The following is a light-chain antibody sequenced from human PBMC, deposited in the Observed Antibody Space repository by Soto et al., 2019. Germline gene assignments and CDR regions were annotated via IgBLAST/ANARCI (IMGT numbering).Light chain of an antibody. CDR2: AVS. J-gene: IGKJ4*01. Sequence: IQLTQSPSFLSAYVGDRVNITCRASQGISSYLAWYQQKPGKAPKLLIYAVSPLQSGVPSRFSGTESGTEFHLTISSLQPEDVATYYCQQLKSYPQSTFGGGTKVEIK. CDR1: QGISSY. V-gene: IGKV1-9*01. CDR3: QQLKSYPQST.